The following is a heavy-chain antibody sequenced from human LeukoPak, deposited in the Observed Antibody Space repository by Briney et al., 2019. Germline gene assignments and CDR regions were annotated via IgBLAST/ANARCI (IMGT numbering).Heavy chain of an antibody. CDR2: INAGNGNT. CDR3: ARDRDYDPPQGFDY. Sequence: ASVKVSCKASGYTFTSYAMHWVRQAPGQRLEWMGWINAGNGNTKYSQKFQGRVTITRDTSASTAYMELSSLRSEDTAVYYCARDRDYDPPQGFDYRGQGTLVTVSS. V-gene: IGHV1-3*01. D-gene: IGHD3-22*01. J-gene: IGHJ4*02. CDR1: GYTFTSYA.